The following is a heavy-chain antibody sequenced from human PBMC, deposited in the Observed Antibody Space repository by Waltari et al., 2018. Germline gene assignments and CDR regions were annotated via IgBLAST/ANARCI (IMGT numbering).Heavy chain of an antibody. V-gene: IGHV3-23*01. Sequence: QLLVSGGGFVWYGGGLDRGGSACGLSCSTCAVGWGLWPPGKGLEYVSSTNDLGISAYYADSVKGRFTVSIDRANNMLYLEMSSLRADDTALYYCAKGAPLGCSRTTCGVSFDVWGPGTMVTVSS. CDR2: TNDLGISA. CDR3: AKGAPLGCSRTTCGVSFDV. CDR1: GLSCSTCA. J-gene: IGHJ3*01. D-gene: IGHD2-2*01.